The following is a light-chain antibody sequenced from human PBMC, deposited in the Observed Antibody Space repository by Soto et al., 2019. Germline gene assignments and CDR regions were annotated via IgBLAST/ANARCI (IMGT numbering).Light chain of an antibody. CDR2: DAS. Sequence: DIQMTQSPSTLSASVGDRVTITCRASQSIVNWLAWYQQKPGKAPQLLIYDASSLESGVSSRFSGSGSATEFPLTISSLQPEDFATYYCQQYNSYWTFGQGTKVEIK. CDR1: QSIVNW. CDR3: QQYNSYWT. J-gene: IGKJ1*01. V-gene: IGKV1-5*01.